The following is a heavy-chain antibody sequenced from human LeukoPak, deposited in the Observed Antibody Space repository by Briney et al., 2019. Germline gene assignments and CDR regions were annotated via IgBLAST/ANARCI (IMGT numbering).Heavy chain of an antibody. Sequence: GGSLRLSCAASGFTFSSYSINSVRQAPGEGVEWVSYISSSSTISYADSVKGRFTISRDNANNSLYLQMNSLRDEDTAVYYCARGGTSSSLAYWGQGTLVTVSS. CDR1: GFTFSSYS. D-gene: IGHD4-23*01. CDR2: ISSSSTI. CDR3: ARGGTSSSLAY. V-gene: IGHV3-48*02. J-gene: IGHJ4*02.